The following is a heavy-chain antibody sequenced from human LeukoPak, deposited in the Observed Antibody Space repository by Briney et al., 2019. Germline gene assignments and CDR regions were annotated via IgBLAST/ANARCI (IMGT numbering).Heavy chain of an antibody. CDR1: GYTFTSYG. CDR3: AKDLTYCGGDCYSPFLSFDC. CDR2: SSAYNGNT. D-gene: IGHD2-21*02. Sequence: ASVKVSCTASGYTFTSYGISWVRQAPGQGLGWMGWSSAYNGNTNYAQKLQGRVTMTTDTSTSTAYMELRSLRSDDTAVYYCAKDLTYCGGDCYSPFLSFDCWGQGTLVTVSS. V-gene: IGHV1-18*01. J-gene: IGHJ4*02.